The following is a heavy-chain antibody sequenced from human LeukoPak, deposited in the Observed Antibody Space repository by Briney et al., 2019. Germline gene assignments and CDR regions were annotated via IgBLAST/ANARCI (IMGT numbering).Heavy chain of an antibody. CDR2: INPSGGST. V-gene: IGHV1-46*01. J-gene: IGHJ6*02. CDR1: GYTFTSYY. CDR3: ARTIRGATTSTPIYYGMDV. D-gene: IGHD1-26*01. Sequence: ASVKVSCKASGYTFTSYYMHWVRQAPGQGLEWMGIINPSGGSTSYAQKFQGRVTMTRDTSTSTVYMELSSLRSENTAVYYCARTIRGATTSTPIYYGMDVWGQGTTVTVSS.